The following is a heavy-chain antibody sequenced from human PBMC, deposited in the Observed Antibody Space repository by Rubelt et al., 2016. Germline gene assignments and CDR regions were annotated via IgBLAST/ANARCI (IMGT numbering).Heavy chain of an antibody. CDR3: AKDWWTDTAMDY. Sequence: SSYGMHWVRQAPGKGLEWVAVISYDGSNKYYADSVKGRFTISRDNSKNTLYLQMNSLRAEDTAVYYCAKDWWTDTAMDYWGQGTLVIVSS. CDR2: ISYDGSNK. D-gene: IGHD5-18*01. CDR1: SSYG. J-gene: IGHJ4*02. V-gene: IGHV3-30*18.